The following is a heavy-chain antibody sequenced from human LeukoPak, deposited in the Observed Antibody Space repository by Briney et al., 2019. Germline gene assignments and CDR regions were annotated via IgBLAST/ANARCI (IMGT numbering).Heavy chain of an antibody. J-gene: IGHJ4*02. V-gene: IGHV3-30*14. CDR3: ARDNGDNGYLFDY. CDR2: ISYDGSNK. CDR1: GFTFSNAW. Sequence: GGSLRLSCAASGFTFSNAWMNWVRQAPGKGLEWVAVISYDGSNKYYADSVKGRFTISRDNSKNTLYLQMNSLRAEDTAVYYCARDNGDNGYLFDYWGQGTLVTVSS. D-gene: IGHD4-17*01.